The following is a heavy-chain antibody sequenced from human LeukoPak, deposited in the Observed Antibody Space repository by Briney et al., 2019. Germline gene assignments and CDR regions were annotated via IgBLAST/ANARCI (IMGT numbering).Heavy chain of an antibody. V-gene: IGHV3-23*01. CDR1: GFTFNINA. D-gene: IGHD3-10*01. CDR2: ITSISDGT. CDR3: VKDRPNYFGWNGHYYTRNGDS. Sequence: GGSLRLSCAASGFTFNINAMSWVRQAPGEGLEWVSSITSISDGTFYADSVKGRFTISRDNSKSTLYLQMNSLRAEDTALYYCVKDRPNYFGWNGHYYTRNGDSWGQGTLVTVSS. J-gene: IGHJ5*01.